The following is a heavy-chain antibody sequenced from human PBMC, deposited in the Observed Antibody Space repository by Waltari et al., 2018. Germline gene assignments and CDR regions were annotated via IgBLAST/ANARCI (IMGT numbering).Heavy chain of an antibody. D-gene: IGHD2-2*01. Sequence: VQLVQSGAEVKKPGSSVKVSCKASGGTFSSYAISWVRQAPGQGLEWMGRIIPIFGTANYAQKFQGRVTITADKSTSTAYMELSSLRSEDTAVYYCARVGYCSSTSCLDAFDIWGQGTMVTVSS. CDR2: IIPIFGTA. CDR1: GGTFSSYA. CDR3: ARVGYCSSTSCLDAFDI. V-gene: IGHV1-69*13. J-gene: IGHJ3*02.